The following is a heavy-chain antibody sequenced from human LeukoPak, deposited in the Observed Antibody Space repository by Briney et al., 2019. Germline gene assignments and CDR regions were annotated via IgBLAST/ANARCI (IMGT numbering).Heavy chain of an antibody. CDR2: ISVSGATV. V-gene: IGHV3-48*01. D-gene: IGHD3-22*01. Sequence: GGSLGLSCSASGFAFSDYSLSWVRQTPGKGLEWVSYISVSGATVKYADSVKGRFTISRDNGRNSLYLQMNSLRAEDTAVYYCARDSGSYYDRLDCWGQGNLVTVSS. J-gene: IGHJ4*02. CDR3: ARDSGSYYDRLDC. CDR1: GFAFSDYS.